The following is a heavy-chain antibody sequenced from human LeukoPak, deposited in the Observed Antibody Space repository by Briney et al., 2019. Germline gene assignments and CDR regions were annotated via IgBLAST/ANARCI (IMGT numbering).Heavy chain of an antibody. J-gene: IGHJ4*02. Sequence: ASVKVSCKASGYTFTGYCMHWVRQAPGQGLEWMGWINPNSGGTNYAQKLQGRVTMTTDTSTSTAYMELRSLRSDDTAVYYCARVLITMIVVDHPPDYWGQGTLVTVSS. CDR1: GYTFTGYC. D-gene: IGHD3-22*01. CDR2: INPNSGGT. V-gene: IGHV1-2*02. CDR3: ARVLITMIVVDHPPDY.